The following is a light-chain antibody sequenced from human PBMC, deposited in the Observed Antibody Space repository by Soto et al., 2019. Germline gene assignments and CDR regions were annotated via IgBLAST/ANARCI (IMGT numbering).Light chain of an antibody. CDR1: QSISSY. Sequence: DIQMPQSPSSLSASVGDRVTITCRASQSISSYVNWYQQKPGKAPKLLIYAASSLQSGVPSRFSGSGSGTDFTLAISSLQPEDCATYYCQQSYSTPFTFRPGTKVDIK. CDR3: QQSYSTPFT. J-gene: IGKJ3*01. CDR2: AAS. V-gene: IGKV1-39*01.